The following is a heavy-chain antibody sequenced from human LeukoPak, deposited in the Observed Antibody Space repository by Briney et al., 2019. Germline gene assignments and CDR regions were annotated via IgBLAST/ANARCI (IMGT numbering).Heavy chain of an antibody. J-gene: IGHJ3*01. Sequence: SETLSLTCSVSGGSINSYYFSWVRQPPGKGLGWMGYIYYSGSTNYNPSLESRVTISVDASKKQLSLKLSSVRAGDTAIYYCVRDRRDSSNPNDACDLWDQGTMVTVSS. CDR3: VRDRRDSSNPNDACDL. CDR1: GGSINSYY. CDR2: IYYSGST. D-gene: IGHD4-11*01. V-gene: IGHV4-59*01.